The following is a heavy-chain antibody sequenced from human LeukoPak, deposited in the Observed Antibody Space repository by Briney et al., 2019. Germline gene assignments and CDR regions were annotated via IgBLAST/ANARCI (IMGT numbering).Heavy chain of an antibody. CDR1: GFTFSNYA. CDR2: ISYDESNK. CDR3: ARDQAMIAYIDY. J-gene: IGHJ4*02. D-gene: IGHD3-22*01. V-gene: IGHV3-30-3*01. Sequence: TGGSLRLSCAASGFTFSNYAMHWVRQAPGKGLEWVAVISYDESNKYYADSVKGRFTISRDNSKNTLYLQMNSLRAEDTAVYYCARDQAMIAYIDYWGQGTLVTVSS.